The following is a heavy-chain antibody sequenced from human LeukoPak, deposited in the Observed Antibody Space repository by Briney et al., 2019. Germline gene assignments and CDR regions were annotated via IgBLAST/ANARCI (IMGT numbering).Heavy chain of an antibody. CDR2: ISYDGSNK. CDR3: ARGLHYYYYGMDV. CDR1: GFTFSSYT. Sequence: GGSLRLSCAASGFTFSSYTMHWVRQAPGKGLEWVAVISYDGSNKYYTDSVKGRFTISRDNSKNTLYLQMNSLRAEDTAVYYCARGLHYYYYGMDVWGQGTTVTVSS. D-gene: IGHD3-10*01. V-gene: IGHV3-30-3*01. J-gene: IGHJ6*02.